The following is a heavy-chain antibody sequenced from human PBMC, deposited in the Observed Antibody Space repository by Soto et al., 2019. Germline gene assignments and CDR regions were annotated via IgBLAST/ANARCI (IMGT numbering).Heavy chain of an antibody. V-gene: IGHV3-66*01. Sequence: EVQLVESGGGLVQPGGSLRLSCAASGFTVSNNYRRWVRQAPGKGLEWVSLIYSGGATYYADSVKGRFTISRDNSKNTLYLQMNSLRAEDPAVYYCARDGTYNWVGGQGILVSVSS. CDR1: GFTVSNNY. CDR3: ARDGTYNWV. CDR2: IYSGGAT. J-gene: IGHJ4*02. D-gene: IGHD1-1*01.